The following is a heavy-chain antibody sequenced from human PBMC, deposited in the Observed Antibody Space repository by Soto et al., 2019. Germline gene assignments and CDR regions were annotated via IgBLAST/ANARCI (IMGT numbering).Heavy chain of an antibody. CDR1: GGTFSSYA. CDR2: IIPIFGTA. CDR3: ARVEYSSSSPLDYYYYGMDV. J-gene: IGHJ6*02. V-gene: IGHV1-69*12. D-gene: IGHD6-6*01. Sequence: QVQLVQSGAEVKKPGSSVKVSCKASGGTFSSYAISWVRQAPGQGLEWMGGIIPIFGTANYAQKFQGRVTITADESTSTAYMELSSLRSEDTAVYYCARVEYSSSSPLDYYYYGMDVWGQGTTVTVSS.